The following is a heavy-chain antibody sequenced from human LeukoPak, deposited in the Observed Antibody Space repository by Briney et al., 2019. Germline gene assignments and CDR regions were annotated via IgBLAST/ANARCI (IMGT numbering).Heavy chain of an antibody. V-gene: IGHV4-34*01. CDR2: INHSGST. J-gene: IGHJ4*02. D-gene: IGHD5-24*01. Sequence: SETLSLTCAVYGGSFSGYYWSWIRQPPGKGLEWIGEINHSGSTNYSPSLKSRVTISVDTSKNQFSLKLSSVTAADTAVYYCARYCGIEMATTTTFDYWGQGTLVTVSS. CDR1: GGSFSGYY. CDR3: ARYCGIEMATTTTFDY.